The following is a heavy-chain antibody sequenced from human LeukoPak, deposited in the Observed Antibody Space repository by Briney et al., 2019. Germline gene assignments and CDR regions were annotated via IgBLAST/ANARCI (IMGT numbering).Heavy chain of an antibody. D-gene: IGHD3-10*01. CDR2: IWYDGSKR. V-gene: IGHV3-33*01. CDR3: ARDLGNFGSGTSYYDY. Sequence: PGRSLRLSCTASGFTFSNHGLHWVRQAPGKGLEWMALIWYDGSKRYYADSVQGRLTISRDDSKNTLFLQMNSLRAEDTAVYYCARDLGNFGSGTSYYDYWGQGTLVTVSS. J-gene: IGHJ4*02. CDR1: GFTFSNHG.